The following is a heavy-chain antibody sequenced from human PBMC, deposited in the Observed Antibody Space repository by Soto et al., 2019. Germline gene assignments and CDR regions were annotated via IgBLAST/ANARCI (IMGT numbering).Heavy chain of an antibody. Sequence: PGGSLRLSRAASGLTVSSNYMSWVRQPPGKGLEWVSGIYSGGSTYYADSMKGRFTIARDNSKYTPYLQMNSLRAEDTAVYYCASLESGEYCSGGSCYETVLDYWGQGTLVTVSS. CDR2: IYSGGST. D-gene: IGHD2-15*01. V-gene: IGHV3-53*01. CDR3: ASLESGEYCSGGSCYETVLDY. CDR1: GLTVSSNY. J-gene: IGHJ4*02.